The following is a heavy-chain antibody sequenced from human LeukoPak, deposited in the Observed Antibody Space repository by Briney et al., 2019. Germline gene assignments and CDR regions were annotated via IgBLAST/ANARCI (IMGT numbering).Heavy chain of an antibody. J-gene: IGHJ4*02. CDR3: ARSEYSSSSGDY. Sequence: GGSLRLSCAASGFTFRSYSMNWVRQAPGKGLEWVSSISSSSSYIYYADSVKGRFTISRDNAKNSLYLQMNSLRAEDTAVYYCARSEYSSSSGDYWGQGTLVTVSS. V-gene: IGHV3-21*01. CDR1: GFTFRSYS. D-gene: IGHD6-6*01. CDR2: ISSSSSYI.